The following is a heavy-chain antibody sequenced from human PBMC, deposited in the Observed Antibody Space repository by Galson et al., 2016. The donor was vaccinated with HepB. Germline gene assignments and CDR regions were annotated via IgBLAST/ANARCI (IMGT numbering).Heavy chain of an antibody. CDR1: KFTSSSYG. CDR3: VKEGVGAARAFAY. CDR2: FDDNNDRT. D-gene: IGHD6-6*01. V-gene: IGHV3-23*01. J-gene: IGHJ4*02. Sequence: SLRLSCAVSKFTSSSYGMSCVRQAPGQGLEWVSCFDDNNDRTYSPGPVSGRFTISRDKSRDTLHLQMDSLRVEDTAIYYCVKEGVGAARAFAYWGQGALFTVSS.